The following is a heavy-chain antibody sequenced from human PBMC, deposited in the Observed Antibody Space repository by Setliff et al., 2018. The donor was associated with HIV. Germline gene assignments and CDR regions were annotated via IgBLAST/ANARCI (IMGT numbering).Heavy chain of an antibody. CDR2: ISHSGNT. CDR1: GDSISSESSF. D-gene: IGHD1-1*01. CDR3: ARLEDQLGPGWFAP. Sequence: SETLSLTCSVSGDSISSESSFWSWVRQYPGKGLELIGYISHSGNTYYTPSLEIRITLSVDTSKNQFSLKVNSVTAADTAVYYCARLEDQLGPGWFAPWGQGTLVTVSS. V-gene: IGHV4-31*03. J-gene: IGHJ5*02.